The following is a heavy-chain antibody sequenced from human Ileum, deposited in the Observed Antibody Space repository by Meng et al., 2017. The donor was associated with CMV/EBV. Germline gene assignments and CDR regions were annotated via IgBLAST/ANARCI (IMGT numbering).Heavy chain of an antibody. V-gene: IGHV4-34*01. D-gene: IGHD1-14*01. CDR1: DASFSDFY. CDR3: VRGQDNHKGGVH. CDR2: IHPSGST. J-gene: IGHJ4*02. Sequence: QLWGAGLLKPSETLSLTCDVYDASFSDFYWSWTRHLPGKGLEWIGEIHPSGSTHYNPSLESRVSISVHMSNNQFSLKVSSVTAADTAVYYCVRGQDNHKGGVHWGQGTLVTVSS.